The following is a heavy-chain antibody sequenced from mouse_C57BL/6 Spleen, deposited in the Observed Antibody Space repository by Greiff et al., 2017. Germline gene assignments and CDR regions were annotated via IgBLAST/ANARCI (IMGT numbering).Heavy chain of an antibody. J-gene: IGHJ3*01. Sequence: VQLQQSGPELVKPGASVKISCKASGYTFTDYYMNWVKQSHGKSLEWIGDINPNNGGTSYNQKFKGKATLTVDKSSSTAYMELRSLTSEDSAVYYCARGFSNWDGAYWGQGTLVTVSA. CDR3: ARGFSNWDGAY. V-gene: IGHV1-26*01. CDR1: GYTFTDYY. CDR2: INPNNGGT. D-gene: IGHD4-1*01.